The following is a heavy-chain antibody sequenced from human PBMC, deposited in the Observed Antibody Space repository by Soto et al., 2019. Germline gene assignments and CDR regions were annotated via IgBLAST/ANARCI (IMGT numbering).Heavy chain of an antibody. D-gene: IGHD3-10*01. CDR1: GGSINAYY. CDR2: IYYSGST. J-gene: IGHJ4*02. CDR3: ASSSGSYWNVGNY. Sequence: SETLSLTCSVSGGSINAYYWTWIRQPPGNGLEWIGDIYYSGSTNYNPSLKSRVTISVDTSKNQFSLKLTSVTAADTAVYYCASSSGSYWNVGNYWGQGTLVTVSS. V-gene: IGHV4-59*08.